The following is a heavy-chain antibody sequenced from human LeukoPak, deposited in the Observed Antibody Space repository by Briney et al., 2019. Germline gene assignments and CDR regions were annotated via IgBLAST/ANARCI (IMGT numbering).Heavy chain of an antibody. J-gene: IGHJ6*03. D-gene: IGHD3-9*01. CDR1: GYTFTGYY. CDR3: ARVPGRGTVLRYFDWSPPYYYMDV. V-gene: IGHV1-69*13. CDR2: IIPIFGTV. Sequence: ASVKVSCKASGYTFTGYYMHWVRQAPGQGLEWMGGIIPIFGTVNYAQKFQGRVTITADESTSTAYMELSSLRSEDTAVYYCARVPGRGTVLRYFDWSPPYYYMDVWGKGTTVTISS.